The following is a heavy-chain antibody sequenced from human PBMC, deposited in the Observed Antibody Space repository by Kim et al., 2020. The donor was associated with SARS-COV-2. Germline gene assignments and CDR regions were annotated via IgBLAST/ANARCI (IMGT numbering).Heavy chain of an antibody. Sequence: GGSLRLSCAASGFTFSSYSMNWVRQAPGKGLEWVSSISSSSSYIYYADSVKGRFTISRDNAKNSLYLQMNSLRAEDTAVYYCARERRKGGSYTFDYWGQGTLVTVSS. CDR1: GFTFSSYS. V-gene: IGHV3-21*01. CDR2: ISSSSSYI. CDR3: ARERRKGGSYTFDY. J-gene: IGHJ4*02. D-gene: IGHD1-26*01.